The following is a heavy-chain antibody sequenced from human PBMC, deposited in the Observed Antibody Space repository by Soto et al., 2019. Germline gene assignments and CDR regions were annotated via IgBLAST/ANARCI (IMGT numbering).Heavy chain of an antibody. J-gene: IGHJ4*02. CDR1: GFTFSSYW. V-gene: IGHV3-7*02. CDR3: GTHNGFKFDY. D-gene: IGHD2-8*01. CDR2: INEGGSGK. Sequence: EVQLVESGGGLVQPGGSLRLSCAASGFTFSSYWMSWVRQAPGKGLEWVANINEGGSGKYYVDSVKVRFTISRDNAKNSLYLQMNSLGADDTAVYYCGTHNGFKFDYWGQGTLVTVSS.